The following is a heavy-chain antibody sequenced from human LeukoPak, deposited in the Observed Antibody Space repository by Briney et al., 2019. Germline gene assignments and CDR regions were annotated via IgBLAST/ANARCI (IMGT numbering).Heavy chain of an antibody. V-gene: IGHV3-11*01. CDR1: GFTFNNYA. CDR2: ISSSGSTI. J-gene: IGHJ4*02. Sequence: GGSLRLSCAASGFTFNNYAMTWVRQAPGKGLEWVSYISSSGSTIYYADSVKGRFTISRDNAKNSLYLQMNSLRAEDTAVYYCAGIDDYGDYSDYWGQGTLVTVSS. D-gene: IGHD4-17*01. CDR3: AGIDDYGDYSDY.